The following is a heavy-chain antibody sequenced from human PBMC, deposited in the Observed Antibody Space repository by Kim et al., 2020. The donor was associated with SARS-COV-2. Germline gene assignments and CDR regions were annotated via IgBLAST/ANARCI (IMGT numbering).Heavy chain of an antibody. J-gene: IGHJ4*02. CDR3: ARDGGGSPLSDY. CDR2: T. Sequence: TNNARKIQGRVTMTTETSTSTAYMELRSLRSDDTAVYYCARDGGGSPLSDYWGQGTLVTVSS. D-gene: IGHD3-16*01. V-gene: IGHV1-18*01.